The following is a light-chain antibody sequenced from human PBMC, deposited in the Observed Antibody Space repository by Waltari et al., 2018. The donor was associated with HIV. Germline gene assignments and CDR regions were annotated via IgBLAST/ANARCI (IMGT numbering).Light chain of an antibody. CDR1: SSNIGSNY. Sequence: QSVLTQPPSATGTPGQGVTISRSGNSSNIGSNYVHWYQQLPRTTPKPLIYRNNQRPSGVPDRFSASKSGTSASLAIRGLRSEDEGDYYCAAWDDSLGGRGLFGGGTRLTVL. CDR3: AAWDDSLGGRGL. J-gene: IGLJ3*02. CDR2: RNN. V-gene: IGLV1-47*01.